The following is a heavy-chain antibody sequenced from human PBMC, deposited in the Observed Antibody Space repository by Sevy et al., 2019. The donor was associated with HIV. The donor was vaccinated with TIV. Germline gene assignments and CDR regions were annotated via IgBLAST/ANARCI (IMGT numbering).Heavy chain of an antibody. D-gene: IGHD2-2*01. CDR1: GFTFSNYW. CDR3: ARDCSSTSCLWGLDV. V-gene: IGHV3-7*03. J-gene: IGHJ6*02. CDR2: IKKDGSEK. Sequence: LSLTCAASGFTFSNYWMSWVRQAPGKGLEWVANIKKDGSEKYYVDSVKGRFTISRDNAKNSLFLQMNSLRAEDTALYYCARDCSSTSCLWGLDVWGQGTTVTVSS.